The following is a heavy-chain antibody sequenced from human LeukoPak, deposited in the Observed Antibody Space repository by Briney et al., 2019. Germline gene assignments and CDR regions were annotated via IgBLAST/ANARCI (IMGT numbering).Heavy chain of an antibody. J-gene: IGHJ3*02. Sequence: SVKVSCKASGGTFSSYAISWVRQAPGQGVEWMGRIIPILGIANYAQKFQGRVTITADKSTSTAYMELSSLRSEDTAVYYCARVGRSGYQDAFDIWGQGTMVTVSS. V-gene: IGHV1-69*04. CDR3: ARVGRSGYQDAFDI. D-gene: IGHD3-22*01. CDR1: GGTFSSYA. CDR2: IIPILGIA.